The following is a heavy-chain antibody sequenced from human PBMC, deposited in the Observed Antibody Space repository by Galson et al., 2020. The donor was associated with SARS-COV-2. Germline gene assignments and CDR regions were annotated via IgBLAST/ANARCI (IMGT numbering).Heavy chain of an antibody. CDR2: IRSRTYDGTT. CDR3: ARGGFPYYYYMDV. V-gene: IGHV3-49*03. J-gene: IGHJ6*03. Sequence: GGSLRLSCTVAGFTFGDFAMSWFRQAPGKGLEWVGFIRSRTYDGTTAYAASVKDRFTISRDDSKNVAYLQMNSLITEDTAVYYCARGGFPYYYYMDVWGKGTTVTVSS. CDR1: GFTFGDFA.